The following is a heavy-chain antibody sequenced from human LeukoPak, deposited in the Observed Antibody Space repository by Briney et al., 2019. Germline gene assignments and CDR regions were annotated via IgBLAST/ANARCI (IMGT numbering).Heavy chain of an antibody. CDR1: GGTFSSYA. J-gene: IGHJ4*02. Sequence: SVKVSCKASGGTFSSYAISWVRQAPGQGLEWMGGIIPIFGTANYAQKFQGRVTITADESTSTAYMELSSLRSEDTAVYYCARDAVAGTIHFDYWGQGTLVTVSS. CDR2: IIPIFGTA. D-gene: IGHD6-19*01. CDR3: ARDAVAGTIHFDY. V-gene: IGHV1-69*13.